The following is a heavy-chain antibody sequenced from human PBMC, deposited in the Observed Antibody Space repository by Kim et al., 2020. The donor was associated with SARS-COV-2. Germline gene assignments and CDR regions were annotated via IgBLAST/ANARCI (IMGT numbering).Heavy chain of an antibody. D-gene: IGHD6-13*01. CDR3: ARRSSWYYFDY. CDR1: GGSFSGYY. Sequence: SETLSLTCAVYGGSFSGYYWSWIRQPPGKGLEWIGEINHSGSTNYNPSLKSRVTISVDTSKNQFSLKLSSVTAADTAVYYCARRSSWYYFDYWGQGTLVTVSS. J-gene: IGHJ4*02. V-gene: IGHV4-34*01. CDR2: INHSGST.